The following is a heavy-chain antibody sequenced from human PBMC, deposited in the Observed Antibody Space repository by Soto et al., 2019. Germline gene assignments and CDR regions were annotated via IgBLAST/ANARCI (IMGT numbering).Heavy chain of an antibody. D-gene: IGHD2-2*01. CDR2: ISGGGDAT. Sequence: EVQLLESGGGLVQPGGSLRLSCAGSGFTFINYAMNWVRQAPGKGLEWVSSISGGGDATFFADSVRGRITISRDNSKNTLTLQMNSLGVDDTAVYYCARKILGSTSRPNYWYFDLWGRGTLVTVSS. CDR1: GFTFINYA. CDR3: ARKILGSTSRPNYWYFDL. J-gene: IGHJ2*01. V-gene: IGHV3-23*01.